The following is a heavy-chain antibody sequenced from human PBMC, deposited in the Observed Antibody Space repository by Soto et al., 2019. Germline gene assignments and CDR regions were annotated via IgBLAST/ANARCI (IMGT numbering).Heavy chain of an antibody. CDR2: IIPIFGTA. D-gene: IGHD5-12*01. J-gene: IGHJ5*02. V-gene: IGHV1-69*13. Sequence: GASVKVSCKASGVTFSSYAISWVRQAPGQGLEWMGGIIPIFGTANYAQKFQGRVTITADESTSTAYMELSSLRSEDTAVYYCASCRDGYNYWFDPWGQGTLVTVSS. CDR1: GVTFSSYA. CDR3: ASCRDGYNYWFDP.